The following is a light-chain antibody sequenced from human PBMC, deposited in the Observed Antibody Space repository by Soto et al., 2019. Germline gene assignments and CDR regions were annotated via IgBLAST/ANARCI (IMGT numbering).Light chain of an antibody. CDR1: SSNIGRGA. Sequence: QSVLTQPSSVSEAPGQTVTISCSGSSSNIGRGAVNWYQQVPGKAPRLLVYYDDMLPSGVSDRFSGSKSGTSASLAISGLQSDDEADYYCAAWDGSLRGYVFGTGTKLTVL. J-gene: IGLJ1*01. V-gene: IGLV1-36*01. CDR2: YDD. CDR3: AAWDGSLRGYV.